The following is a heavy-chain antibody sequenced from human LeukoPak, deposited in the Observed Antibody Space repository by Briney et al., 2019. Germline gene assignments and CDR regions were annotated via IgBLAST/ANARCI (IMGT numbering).Heavy chain of an antibody. J-gene: IGHJ5*02. CDR3: ARRITIFGVVIHNWFDP. V-gene: IGHV4-34*01. CDR2: INHSGST. D-gene: IGHD3-3*01. Sequence: SETLSLTCTVSGGSISSYYWSWIRQPPGKGLEWIGEINHSGSTNYNPSLKSRVTISVDTSKNQFSLKLSSVTAADTAVYYCARRITIFGVVIHNWFDPWGQGTLVTVSS. CDR1: GGSISSYY.